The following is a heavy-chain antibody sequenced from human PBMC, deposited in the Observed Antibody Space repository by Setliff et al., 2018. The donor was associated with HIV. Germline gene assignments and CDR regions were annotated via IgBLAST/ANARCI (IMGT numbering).Heavy chain of an antibody. CDR3: ARGAYPREFYFDS. V-gene: IGHV4-31*03. J-gene: IGHJ4*03. CDR1: GGSVSSGGYY. Sequence: PSETLSLTCTVSGGSVSSGGYYWSWIRQHPGRGLEWIGHIYYSGSTYDNPSLKSRFSISIDTSKNWFSLEVASVTAADTAVYYCARGAYPREFYFDSWVPETLLVTVSS. D-gene: IGHD2-21*01. CDR2: IYYSGST.